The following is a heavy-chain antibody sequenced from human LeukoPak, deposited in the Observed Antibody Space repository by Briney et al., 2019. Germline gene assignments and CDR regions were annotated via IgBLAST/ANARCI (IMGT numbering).Heavy chain of an antibody. J-gene: IGHJ5*02. V-gene: IGHV5-51*01. CDR3: ARQNPFSRSWFWFDP. D-gene: IGHD6-13*01. Sequence: HGESRKISCEGSGYSFSSYWIAWVRQMPGKGLEWTGMIHSDSSTRYSPSFQGQVTISVDKSISTAFLQWSSLRASDSAIYYCARQNPFSRSWFWFDPWGQGTLVTVSS. CDR2: IHSDSST. CDR1: GYSFSSYW.